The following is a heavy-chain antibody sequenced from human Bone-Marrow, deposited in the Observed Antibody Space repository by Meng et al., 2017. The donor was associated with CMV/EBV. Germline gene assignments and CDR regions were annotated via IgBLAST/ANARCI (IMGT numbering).Heavy chain of an antibody. CDR1: ENTFSGYY. J-gene: IGHJ4*02. D-gene: IGHD3-3*01. Sequence: ASVKVSCKASENTFSGYYIHWVRQAPGQGLEWMGWINPHSGGTKYAQNFQGRVTMTRDTSISTAYMELSRLRSDDTAVYYCARAKYDFWSGHFDYWGQGPLVTVSS. V-gene: IGHV1-2*02. CDR2: INPHSGGT. CDR3: ARAKYDFWSGHFDY.